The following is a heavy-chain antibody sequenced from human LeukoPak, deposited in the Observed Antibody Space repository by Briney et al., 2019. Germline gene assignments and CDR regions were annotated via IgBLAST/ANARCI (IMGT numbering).Heavy chain of an antibody. V-gene: IGHV3-48*01. CDR2: IRGRSSTI. J-gene: IGHJ4*02. D-gene: IGHD1-26*01. Sequence: GGSLRLSCAASAFTFSHYSMNWLRQAPGKGLECISYIRGRSSTIYYADSVRGRFTIYRDNDKNSMYLQMNSLRAEDTPVYYFARDRLTSGSYFFDYWGEGTLVTVSS. CDR3: ARDRLTSGSYFFDY. CDR1: AFTFSHYS.